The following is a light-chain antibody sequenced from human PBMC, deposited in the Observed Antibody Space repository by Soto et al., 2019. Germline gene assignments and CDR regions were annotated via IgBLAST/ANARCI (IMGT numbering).Light chain of an antibody. Sequence: DIEISHCPSSLSASVGDRVTITCRASQAIRNDLGWYQQKPGKAPKRLIYAASSLDSEVPLRFSGSGSGTEFALTISSLQPEDFATYYCLQHNTYPWTFGQGTKVDIK. CDR3: LQHNTYPWT. CDR1: QAIRND. V-gene: IGKV1-17*01. J-gene: IGKJ1*01. CDR2: AAS.